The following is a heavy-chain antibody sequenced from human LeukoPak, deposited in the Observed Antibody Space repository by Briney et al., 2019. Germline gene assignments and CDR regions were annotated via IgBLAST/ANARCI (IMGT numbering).Heavy chain of an antibody. CDR1: VYPFTTYD. V-gene: IGHV1-8*01. CDR3: ASEKWVKREGVYYYYGITV. CDR2: MNPNSGNT. J-gene: IGHJ6*02. Sequence: ASVNLSCKASVYPFTTYDTDWVRPATRQRRGRRGGMNPNSGNTNCAQKFKGRVTMTRDTAMGTAYMELSSLTSEDTAVYYCASEKWVKREGVYYYYGITVWGQGTTVTVSS. D-gene: IGHD1-26*01.